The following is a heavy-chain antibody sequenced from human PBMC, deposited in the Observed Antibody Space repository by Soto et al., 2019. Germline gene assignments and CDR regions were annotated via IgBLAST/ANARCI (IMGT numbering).Heavy chain of an antibody. Sequence: EVQLVESGGGLVQPGGSLRLSCAASGFTFSDHYMDWVRQAPGKGLEWIGRIRNKPRSYTTEYAASVEGRFTISRDDSKSSLYLQMNSLKTEDTAVYYCSRVRDYTPDYWGQGTLVTVSS. CDR2: IRNKPRSYTT. J-gene: IGHJ4*02. V-gene: IGHV3-72*01. CDR3: SRVRDYTPDY. D-gene: IGHD4-4*01. CDR1: GFTFSDHY.